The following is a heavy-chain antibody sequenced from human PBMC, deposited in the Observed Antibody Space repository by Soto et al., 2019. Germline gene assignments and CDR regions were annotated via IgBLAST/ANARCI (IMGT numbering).Heavy chain of an antibody. CDR3: AREGASGFGMDV. CDR1: GGSIRSYS. CDR2: IYTSGST. J-gene: IGHJ6*02. V-gene: IGHV4-4*07. D-gene: IGHD1-26*01. Sequence: QVQLQESGPGLVKPSETLSLTCNVSGGSIRSYSWSWVRQPAGKPLEWIGRIYTSGSTNYNPSLKSRVSMSVDTSKNQFSLEVTSVTAADPAVYYCAREGASGFGMDVWGQGTTVTVSS.